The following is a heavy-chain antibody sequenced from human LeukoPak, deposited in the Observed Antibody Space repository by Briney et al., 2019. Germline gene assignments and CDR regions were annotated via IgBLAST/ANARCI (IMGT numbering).Heavy chain of an antibody. CDR3: ARVQTIAGDVDY. D-gene: IGHD6-13*01. CDR1: GFTFSSYA. Sequence: PGGSLRLSCAASGFTFSSYAMSWVRQAPGKGLEWVSAISGSGGSTYYADSVKGRFTISRDNSKNTLSLQMNSLRAEDTAVYYCARVQTIAGDVDYWGQGTLVTVSS. J-gene: IGHJ4*02. CDR2: ISGSGGST. V-gene: IGHV3-23*01.